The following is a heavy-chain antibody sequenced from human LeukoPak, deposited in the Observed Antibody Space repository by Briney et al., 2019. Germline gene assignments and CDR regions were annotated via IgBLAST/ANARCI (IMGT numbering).Heavy chain of an antibody. Sequence: ASVKVSCKASGYTFTSYGISWVRQAPGQGLEWMGWISTYNGNTIYAQKIQGRVTMTTDTSTNTVYMELRSLRFDDTAVYYCARDLGHCRNIICSSSAYWGRGTLVTVSS. D-gene: IGHD2-2*01. CDR1: GYTFTSYG. J-gene: IGHJ4*02. V-gene: IGHV1-18*01. CDR2: ISTYNGNT. CDR3: ARDLGHCRNIICSSSAY.